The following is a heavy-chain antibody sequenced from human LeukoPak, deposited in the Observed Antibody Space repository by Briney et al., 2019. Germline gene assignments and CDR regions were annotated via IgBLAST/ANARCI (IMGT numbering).Heavy chain of an antibody. J-gene: IGHJ5*02. CDR2: IYYSGST. Sequence: PSETLSLTCTVSGGSISSYYWSWIRQPPGKGLEWIGYIYYSGSTKYNPFLKSRVTISVDTSKNQFSLKLSSVTAADTAVYCCARGRDYYDSSGYTSWGQGTLVTVSS. V-gene: IGHV4-59*01. D-gene: IGHD3-22*01. CDR3: ARGRDYYDSSGYTS. CDR1: GGSISSYY.